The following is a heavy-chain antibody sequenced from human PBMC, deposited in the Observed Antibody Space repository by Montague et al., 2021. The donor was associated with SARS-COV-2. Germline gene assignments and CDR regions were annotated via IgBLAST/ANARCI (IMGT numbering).Heavy chain of an antibody. D-gene: IGHD4-11*01. CDR2: INHSGST. J-gene: IGHJ6*02. CDR3: ACGEVTTRGPSSYYGMDV. CDR1: GGSFSGYY. Sequence: SETLSLTCAVYGGSFSGYYWSWIRQPPGKGLEWIGEINHSGSTNYNPSLKSRVTISVDTSKNQFSLKLSSVTAADTAVYYCACGEVTTRGPSSYYGMDVWGQGTTVTVSS. V-gene: IGHV4-34*01.